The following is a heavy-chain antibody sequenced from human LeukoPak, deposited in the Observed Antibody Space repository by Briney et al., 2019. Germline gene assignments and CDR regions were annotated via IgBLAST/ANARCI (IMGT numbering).Heavy chain of an antibody. Sequence: GGSLRLSCAASGFTVSSNYMSWVRQAPGKGLEWVSVIYSGGSTYYADSVKGRFTISRDNSRNTLYLQMNSLRAEDTAVYYCARDLGGDAFDIWGQGTMVTVSS. J-gene: IGHJ3*02. CDR1: GFTVSSNY. CDR2: IYSGGST. D-gene: IGHD3-16*01. CDR3: ARDLGGDAFDI. V-gene: IGHV3-53*01.